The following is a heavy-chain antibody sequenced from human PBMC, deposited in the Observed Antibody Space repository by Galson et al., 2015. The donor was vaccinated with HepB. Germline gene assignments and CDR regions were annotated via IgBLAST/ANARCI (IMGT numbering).Heavy chain of an antibody. CDR1: GGTFSSYA. CDR3: ARGSEDIVVVPAASAEYFQH. Sequence: SVKVSCKASGGTFSSYAISWVRQAPGQGLKWMGGIIPIFGTANYAQKFQGRVTITADKSTSTAYMELSSLRSEDTAVYYCARGSEDIVVVPAASAEYFQHWGQGTLVTVSS. J-gene: IGHJ1*01. V-gene: IGHV1-69*06. D-gene: IGHD2-2*01. CDR2: IIPIFGTA.